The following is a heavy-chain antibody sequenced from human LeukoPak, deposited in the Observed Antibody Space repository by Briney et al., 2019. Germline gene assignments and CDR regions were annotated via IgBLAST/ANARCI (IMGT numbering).Heavy chain of an antibody. J-gene: IGHJ4*02. CDR2: IYYSGST. CDR1: GGSISSYY. D-gene: IGHD6-13*01. Sequence: SETLSLTCTVSGGSISSYYWSWIRQPAGKGLEWIGYIYYSGSTYYNPSLKSRVTISVDTSKNQFSLKLSSVTAADTAVYYCAREVSAAGTVKWFDYWGQGTLVTVSS. CDR3: AREVSAAGTVKWFDY. V-gene: IGHV4-59*06.